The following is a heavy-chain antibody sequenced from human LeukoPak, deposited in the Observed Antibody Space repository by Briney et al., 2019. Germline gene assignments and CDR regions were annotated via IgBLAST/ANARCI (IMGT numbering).Heavy chain of an antibody. V-gene: IGHV1-2*02. CDR3: ARSPGSKWLRRAGGDFDY. CDR2: INPNSGGT. Sequence: ASVKVSCKASGYTFTVYYMHWVRQAPGQGLEWMGWINPNSGGTNYAQKFQGRVTMTRDTSISTAYMELSRLRSDDTAVYYCARSPGSKWLRRAGGDFDYWGQGTLVTVSS. D-gene: IGHD5-12*01. J-gene: IGHJ4*02. CDR1: GYTFTVYY.